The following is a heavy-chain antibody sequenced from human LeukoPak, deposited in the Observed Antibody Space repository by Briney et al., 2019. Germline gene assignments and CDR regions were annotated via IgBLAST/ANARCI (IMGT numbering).Heavy chain of an antibody. V-gene: IGHV1-8*01. CDR2: MNPNSGNT. J-gene: IGHJ5*02. Sequence: EASVKVSCKASGYTFTSYDINWVRQATGQGLEWMGWMNPNSGNTGYAQKFQGRVTMTRNTSISTAYIELSSLRSEDTAVYYCARGVGELGPGYNWFDPWGQGTLVTVSS. CDR3: ARGVGELGPGYNWFDP. CDR1: GYTFTSYD. D-gene: IGHD3-10*01.